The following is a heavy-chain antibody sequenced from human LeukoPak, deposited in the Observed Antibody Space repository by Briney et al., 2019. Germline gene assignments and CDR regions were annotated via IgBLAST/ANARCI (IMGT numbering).Heavy chain of an antibody. J-gene: IGHJ4*02. D-gene: IGHD2/OR15-2a*01. V-gene: IGHV3-11*04. CDR1: ELTLSSNY. CDR3: ASLDRGYYYSFDY. CDR2: ISSSGSTI. Sequence: GGSLRLSCAASELTLSSNYMSWIRQAPGKGLEWVSYISSSGSTIYYADSVKGRFTISRDNAKNSLYLQMNSLRAEDTAVYYCASLDRGYYYSFDYWGQGTLVTVSS.